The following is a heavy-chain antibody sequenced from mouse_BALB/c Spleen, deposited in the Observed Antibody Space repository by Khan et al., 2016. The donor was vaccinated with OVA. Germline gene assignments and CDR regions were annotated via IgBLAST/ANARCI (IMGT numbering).Heavy chain of an antibody. CDR1: GFSLTNYG. Sequence: QVQLKQSGPGLVAPSQSLSITCTVSGFSLTNYGVSWVRQPPGKGLEWLGVIWGDGSTNYHSALISRLSINKDNSKSQVFIKLNSLRTEDTATYYCAIIYYGYDWFAYWGQGTLVTVSA. V-gene: IGHV2-3*01. D-gene: IGHD2-2*01. CDR3: AIIYYGYDWFAY. J-gene: IGHJ3*01. CDR2: IWGDGST.